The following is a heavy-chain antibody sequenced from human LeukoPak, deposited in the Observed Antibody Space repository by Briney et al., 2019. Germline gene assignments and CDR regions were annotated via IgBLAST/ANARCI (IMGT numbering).Heavy chain of an antibody. CDR1: GFTFSSYA. D-gene: IGHD5-24*01. J-gene: IGHJ3*02. CDR3: AKYSEWVWLQGGAFDI. Sequence: PGGSLRLSCAASGFTFSSYAMSWVRQAPGKGLEWVSAISGSGGSTYYADSVKGRFTISRDNSKNTPYLQMNSLRAEDTAVYYCAKYSEWVWLQGGAFDIWGQGTMVTVSS. V-gene: IGHV3-23*01. CDR2: ISGSGGST.